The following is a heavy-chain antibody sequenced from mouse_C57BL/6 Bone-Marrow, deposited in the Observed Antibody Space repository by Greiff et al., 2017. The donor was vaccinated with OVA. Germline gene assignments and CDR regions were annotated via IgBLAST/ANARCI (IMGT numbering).Heavy chain of an antibody. CDR1: GYTFTEYT. Sequence: VKLVESGAELVKPGASVKLSCKASGYTFTEYTIHWVKQRPGQGLEWIGWFYPGSGSIKYNEKFKDKATLTADKSSSTVYMELSRLTSEDSAVYFCARHEDGYSNYFPAWFAYWGQGTLVTVSA. CDR2: FYPGSGSI. V-gene: IGHV1-62-2*01. CDR3: ARHEDGYSNYFPAWFAY. J-gene: IGHJ3*01. D-gene: IGHD2-5*01.